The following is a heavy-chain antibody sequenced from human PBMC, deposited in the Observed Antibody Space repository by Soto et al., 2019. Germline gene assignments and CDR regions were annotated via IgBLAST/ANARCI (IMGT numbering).Heavy chain of an antibody. D-gene: IGHD7-27*01. CDR3: ATDEFELTGVRYMDV. Sequence: EVQLVESGGGLVKPGGSLRLSCAASGFTFSSYSMNWVRQAPGKGLEWVSSISSSSSYIYYADSVKGRFTISRDNAKNSLDLQMNSLRDEDTAVYYCATDEFELTGVRYMDVSGKGTTVTVSS. CDR1: GFTFSSYS. V-gene: IGHV3-21*01. J-gene: IGHJ6*03. CDR2: ISSSSSYI.